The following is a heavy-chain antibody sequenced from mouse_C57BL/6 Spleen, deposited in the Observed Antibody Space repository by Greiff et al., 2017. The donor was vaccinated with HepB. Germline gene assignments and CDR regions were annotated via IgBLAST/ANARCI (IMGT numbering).Heavy chain of an antibody. D-gene: IGHD2-3*01. Sequence: KLQQPGAELVKPGASVKLSCKASGYTFTSYWMHWVKQRPGQGLEWIGMIHPNSGSTNYNEKFKSKATLTVDKSSSTAYMQLSSLTSEDSAVYYCARGEGDGYYENYFDYWGQGTTLTVSS. J-gene: IGHJ2*01. CDR2: IHPNSGST. CDR3: ARGEGDGYYENYFDY. CDR1: GYTFTSYW. V-gene: IGHV1-64*01.